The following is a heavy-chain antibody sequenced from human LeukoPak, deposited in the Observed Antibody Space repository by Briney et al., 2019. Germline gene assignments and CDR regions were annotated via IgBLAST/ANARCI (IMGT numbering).Heavy chain of an antibody. CDR3: TRDWRNMAFDH. CDR2: IRSDGTTT. Sequence: GGSLRLSCEDSGFSFSVFWMHWVRQAPGKGLVRVSRIRSDGTTTDYADSVKGRFTISRDNVKNTLYLQMNSLRVEDSAVYYCTRDWRNMAFDHWGQGTLVTVSS. J-gene: IGHJ4*02. V-gene: IGHV3-74*01. D-gene: IGHD3-3*01. CDR1: GFSFSVFW.